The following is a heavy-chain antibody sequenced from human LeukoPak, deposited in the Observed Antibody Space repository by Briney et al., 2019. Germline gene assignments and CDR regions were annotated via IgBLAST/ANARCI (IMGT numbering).Heavy chain of an antibody. V-gene: IGHV7-4-1*02. CDR2: INTNTGNP. J-gene: IGHJ4*02. Sequence: ASVKVSCKASGYTFTSYAMNWVRQAPGQGLEWMGWINTNTGNPTYAQGFTGRFVFSLDTSVSTAYLQISSLKAEDTAVYYCARAISDYDILTGLYYYFDYWGQGTLVTVSS. D-gene: IGHD3-9*01. CDR3: ARAISDYDILTGLYYYFDY. CDR1: GYTFTSYA.